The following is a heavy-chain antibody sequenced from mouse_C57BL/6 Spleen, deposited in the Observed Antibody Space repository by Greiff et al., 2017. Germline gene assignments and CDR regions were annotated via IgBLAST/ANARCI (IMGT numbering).Heavy chain of an antibody. CDR2: INPSNGGT. D-gene: IGHD2-2*01. J-gene: IGHJ4*01. CDR1: GYTFTSYW. Sequence: QVQLQQPGAELVKPGASVKLSCKASGYTFTSYWMHWVKQRPGQGLEWIGNINPSNGGTNYNEKFKSKATLTVDKSSSTAYMQLSILPSEDSAVYYCARELYYGSAYAMDYWGQGTSVTVSS. V-gene: IGHV1-53*01. CDR3: ARELYYGSAYAMDY.